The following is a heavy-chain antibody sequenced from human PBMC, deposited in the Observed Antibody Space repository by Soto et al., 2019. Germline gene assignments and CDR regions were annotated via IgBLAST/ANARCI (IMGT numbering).Heavy chain of an antibody. CDR3: TREAPSGGRYDWFDP. Sequence: GGSLRLSCAASGFTFSTYSMNWVRQGPGKGLEWVSYISSSSTTIYYADSVKGRFTISRDNAKNSLYLQMSSLRDEDTAMYYCTREAPSGGRYDWFDPWGQGTLVTVSS. CDR2: ISSSSTTI. D-gene: IGHD1-26*01. J-gene: IGHJ5*02. CDR1: GFTFSTYS. V-gene: IGHV3-48*02.